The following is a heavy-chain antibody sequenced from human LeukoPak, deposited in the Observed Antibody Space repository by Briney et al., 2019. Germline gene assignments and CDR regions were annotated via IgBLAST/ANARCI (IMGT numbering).Heavy chain of an antibody. D-gene: IGHD2-2*02. CDR3: ARQHTQTYNWFDP. J-gene: IGHJ5*02. CDR2: INHSGST. V-gene: IGHV4-34*01. Sequence: SETLSLTCAVYGRSFSGYYWTWIRQTPGKGLEWIGEINHSGSTNYNPSLKSRVTISVDTSKNQFSLKLSSVTAADTAVYYCARQHTQTYNWFDPWGQGTLVTVSS. CDR1: GRSFSGYY.